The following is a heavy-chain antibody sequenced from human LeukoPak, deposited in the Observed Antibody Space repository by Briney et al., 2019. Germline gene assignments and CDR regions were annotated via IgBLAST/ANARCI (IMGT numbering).Heavy chain of an antibody. CDR2: ISGPSNNI. CDR1: GFTFNTFH. CDR3: ARGVHITVSGWHFDF. V-gene: IGHV3-48*04. J-gene: IGHJ2*01. D-gene: IGHD6-19*01. Sequence: VGSLRLSCAASGFTFNTFHINWVRQAPGKGLEWISFISGPSNNIDYADSVRGRFTISRDYARNSVYLQMNSLRVDDTAAYYCARGVHITVSGWHFDFWGRGAQVTVS.